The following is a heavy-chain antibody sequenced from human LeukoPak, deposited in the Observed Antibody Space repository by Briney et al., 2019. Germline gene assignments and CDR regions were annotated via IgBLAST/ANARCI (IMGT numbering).Heavy chain of an antibody. V-gene: IGHV1-46*01. D-gene: IGHD2-15*01. CDR3: ARDNGYCSGGSCPQVYGMDV. J-gene: IGHJ6*02. CDR2: INPSGGST. CDR1: GYTFTSYY. Sequence: ASVNVSCKASGYTFTSYYMHWVRQAPGQGLEWMGIINPSGGSTSYAQKFQGRVTMTRDTSTGTVYMELSSLRSEDTAVYYCARDNGYCSGGSCPQVYGMDVWGQGTTVTVSS.